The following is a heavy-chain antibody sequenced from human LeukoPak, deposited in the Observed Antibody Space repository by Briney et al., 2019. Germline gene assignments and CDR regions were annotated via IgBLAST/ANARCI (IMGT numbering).Heavy chain of an antibody. Sequence: TGGSLRLSCAASGFTFSSYAMSWVRQAPGKGLEWVSAISGSGGSTYYADSVKGRFTISRDNSKNTLYLQMNSLRAEDTAVYYCAKLRRQVVVAATTWYFDLWGRGTLVTVSS. CDR3: AKLRRQVVVAATTWYFDL. CDR2: ISGSGGST. V-gene: IGHV3-23*01. CDR1: GFTFSSYA. J-gene: IGHJ2*01. D-gene: IGHD2-15*01.